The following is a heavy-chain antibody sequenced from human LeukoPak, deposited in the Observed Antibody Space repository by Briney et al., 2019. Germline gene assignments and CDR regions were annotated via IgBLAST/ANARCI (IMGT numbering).Heavy chain of an antibody. J-gene: IGHJ4*02. V-gene: IGHV4-59*01. CDR3: ARGEWDLLFDY. Sequence: SETLSLTCTVSGGSISGYYWSWIRQPPGKGLEWIGYIFYSGSTNYNPSLKSRVTISVNTSKNQFSPKLSSVTAADTAVYYCARGEWDLLFDYWGQGTLVTVSS. CDR1: GGSISGYY. D-gene: IGHD1-26*01. CDR2: IFYSGST.